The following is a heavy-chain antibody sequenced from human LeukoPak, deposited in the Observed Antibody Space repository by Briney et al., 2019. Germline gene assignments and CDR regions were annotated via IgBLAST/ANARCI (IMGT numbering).Heavy chain of an antibody. J-gene: IGHJ4*02. CDR1: AFTFSSYW. CDR3: ARGSTTVTPRNFDY. V-gene: IGHV3-7*05. D-gene: IGHD4-11*01. CDR2: IKQDGSEK. Sequence: PGGSLRLSCAASAFTFSSYWMSWVRQAPGKGLEWVANIKQDGSEKYYVDSVKGRFTISRDNAKNSPYLQMNSLRAEDTAVYYCARGSTTVTPRNFDYWGQGTLVTVSS.